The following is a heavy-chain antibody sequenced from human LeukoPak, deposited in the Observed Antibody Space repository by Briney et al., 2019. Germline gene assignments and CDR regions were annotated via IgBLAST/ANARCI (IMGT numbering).Heavy chain of an antibody. CDR2: ISSSSSYI. V-gene: IGHV3-21*01. CDR1: GFTFSSYS. Sequence: GSLRLSCAASGFTFSSYSMNWVRQAPGKGLEWVSSISSSSSYIYYADSVKGRFTISRDNAKKSLYLQMNSLRAEDTAVYHCARDGQPPYYFDYWGQGTLVTVSS. CDR3: ARDGQPPYYFDY. J-gene: IGHJ4*02.